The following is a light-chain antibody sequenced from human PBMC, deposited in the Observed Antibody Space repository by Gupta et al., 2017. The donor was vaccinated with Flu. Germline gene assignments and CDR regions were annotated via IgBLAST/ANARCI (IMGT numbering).Light chain of an antibody. CDR2: GVK. CDR1: SSDVGDYNY. Sequence: QSALTQPRSVSGSLGQSVTISCTGSSSDVGDYNYVSWYQKHPAKAPKLIIYGVKKRPLGVPDRFSGSKSGNTASLTISGLQADDEDDYYCCAYTGDIIFAGGTKLTVL. V-gene: IGLV2-11*01. CDR3: CAYTGDII. J-gene: IGLJ2*01.